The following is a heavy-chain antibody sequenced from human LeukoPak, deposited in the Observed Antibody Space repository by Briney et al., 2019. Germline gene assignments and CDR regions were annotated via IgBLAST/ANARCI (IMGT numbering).Heavy chain of an antibody. CDR3: AKDTEDSDYYDSSGYYDY. CDR2: ISGSGGST. Sequence: GGSLRLSCAASGFTFSSYAMSWVRQAPGKGLEWVSAISGSGGSTYYADSVKGRFTISRDNSKNTLYLQMNSLRAEDTAVYYCAKDTEDSDYYDSSGYYDYWGQGTLVNVSS. CDR1: GFTFSSYA. V-gene: IGHV3-23*01. J-gene: IGHJ4*02. D-gene: IGHD3-22*01.